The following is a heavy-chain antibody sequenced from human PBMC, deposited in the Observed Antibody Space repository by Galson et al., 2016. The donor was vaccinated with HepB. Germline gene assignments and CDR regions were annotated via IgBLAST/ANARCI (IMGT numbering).Heavy chain of an antibody. Sequence: SLRLSCAASGFTFDIYGMHWVRQAPGKGLEWVAVTSYDGLNRYYVASVKGRFTISKDNSKNTLNLQMDSLRVENTAVYYCEKTIAMHGTGRREVDSWGQGTLVTVSS. CDR3: EKTIAMHGTGRREVDS. CDR1: GFTFDIYG. V-gene: IGHV3-30*18. J-gene: IGHJ4*02. D-gene: IGHD4/OR15-4a*01. CDR2: TSYDGLNR.